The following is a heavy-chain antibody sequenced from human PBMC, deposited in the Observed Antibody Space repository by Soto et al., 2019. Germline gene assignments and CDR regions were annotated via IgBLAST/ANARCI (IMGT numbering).Heavy chain of an antibody. V-gene: IGHV3-9*01. CDR2: ISWNSVSI. CDR3: AKGGSAWFDYFDS. D-gene: IGHD6-19*01. J-gene: IGHJ4*02. CDR1: GFTFDDYA. Sequence: PGGSLRLSCAASGFTFDDYAMHWVRQAPGKGLEWVSGISWNSVSIGYADSVKGRFTFSRDNAKNSLYLQMNSLRPEDTALYYCAKGGSAWFDYFDSWGQGALVTVSS.